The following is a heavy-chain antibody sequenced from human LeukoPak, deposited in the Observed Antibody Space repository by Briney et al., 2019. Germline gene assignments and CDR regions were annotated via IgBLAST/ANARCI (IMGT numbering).Heavy chain of an antibody. D-gene: IGHD2-2*01. CDR3: ARAPIVVVPAANRYYHYGMDV. CDR2: INHSGST. V-gene: IGHV4-39*07. CDR1: GGSISSGTFS. J-gene: IGHJ6*02. Sequence: PSETLSLNCTVSGGSISSGTFSWGWIRQPPGKGLEWIGEINHSGSTNYNPSLKSRVTISVDTSKNQFSLKLSSVTAADTAVYYCARAPIVVVPAANRYYHYGMDVWGQGTTVTVSS.